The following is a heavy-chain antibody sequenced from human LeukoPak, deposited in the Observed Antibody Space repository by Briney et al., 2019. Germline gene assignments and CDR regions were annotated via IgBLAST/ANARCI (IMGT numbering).Heavy chain of an antibody. D-gene: IGHD3-22*01. J-gene: IGHJ6*02. Sequence: SETLSLTCTVSGGSISSGDYYWSWIRQPPGKGLEWVGYIYYGGSTYYNPSLKSRVTMSVDTSRNQFSLKLSSVTAADTAVYYCARHFYDSSGPLVGYYGMDVWGQGTTVTVSS. V-gene: IGHV4-30-4*01. CDR3: ARHFYDSSGPLVGYYGMDV. CDR2: IYYGGST. CDR1: GGSISSGDYY.